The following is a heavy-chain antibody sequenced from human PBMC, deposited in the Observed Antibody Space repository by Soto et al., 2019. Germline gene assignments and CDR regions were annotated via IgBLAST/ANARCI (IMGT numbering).Heavy chain of an antibody. CDR3: AKFTEPGYSSIWYYFEY. CDR2: ISSRSTNI. D-gene: IGHD2-2*01. J-gene: IGHJ4*02. V-gene: IGHV3-21*06. Sequence: VGSLRLSCVGSGFIFSGYSMAWVRQAPGRGLEWVASISSRSTNIDYADSVKGRFSISRDNANNLVSLQMSSLRGEDTALYYCAKFTEPGYSSIWYYFEYWGQGTPVTVSS. CDR1: GFIFSGYS.